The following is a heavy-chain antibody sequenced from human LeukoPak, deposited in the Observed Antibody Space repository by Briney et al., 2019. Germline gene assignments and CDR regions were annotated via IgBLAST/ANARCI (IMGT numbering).Heavy chain of an antibody. J-gene: IGHJ4*02. CDR1: GYTFTGYY. CDR3: ASDPEGSGCYFDY. D-gene: IGHD6-19*01. Sequence: GASVKVSCKASGYTFTGYYMHWVRQAPGQGLEWMGIINPSGGSTSYAQKFQGRVTMTRDTSTSMVYMELTSLRSEDTAVYYCASDPEGSGCYFDYWGQGTLVTVSS. CDR2: INPSGGST. V-gene: IGHV1-46*01.